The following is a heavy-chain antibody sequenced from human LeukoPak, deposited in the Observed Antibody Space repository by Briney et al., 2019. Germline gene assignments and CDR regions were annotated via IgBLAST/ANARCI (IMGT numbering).Heavy chain of an antibody. CDR3: ALLGLYYYDSSGYYYT. Sequence: ASVKVSCKASGYTFTGYYMHWVRQAPGQGLEWMGWINPNSGGTNYAQKFQGRVTMTRDTSISIAYMELSRLRSDDTVVYYCALLGLYYYDSSGYYYTWGQGTLVTVSS. V-gene: IGHV1-2*02. CDR1: GYTFTGYY. CDR2: INPNSGGT. D-gene: IGHD3-22*01. J-gene: IGHJ4*02.